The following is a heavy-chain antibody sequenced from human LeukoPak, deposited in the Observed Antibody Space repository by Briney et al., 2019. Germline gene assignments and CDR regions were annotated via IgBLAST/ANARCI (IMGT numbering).Heavy chain of an antibody. CDR1: GYTFTSYD. CDR3: ARRNDGRNYYYYYMDV. D-gene: IGHD1-1*01. Sequence: GASVKVSCKASGYTFTSYDINWVRQATGQGLEWMGWMNPNSGNTGYAQKFQGRVTMTRNTSISTAYMELSSLRSEDTAVYYCARRNDGRNYYYYYMDVWGKGTTVTISS. V-gene: IGHV1-8*01. J-gene: IGHJ6*03. CDR2: MNPNSGNT.